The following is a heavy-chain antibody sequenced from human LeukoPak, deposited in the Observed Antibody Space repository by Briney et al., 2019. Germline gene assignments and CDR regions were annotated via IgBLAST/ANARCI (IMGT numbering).Heavy chain of an antibody. CDR1: GFTFSSYW. CDR3: AREVDWNYFGYYYYYMDV. CDR2: IKQDGSEK. D-gene: IGHD1-7*01. Sequence: PGGSLRLSCAASGFTFSSYWMSWVRQAPGKGLEWVANIKQDGSEKYYVDSVKGRFTISRDNAKNSLYLQMNSLRAEDTAVYYCAREVDWNYFGYYYYYMDVWGKGTTVTVSS. J-gene: IGHJ6*03. V-gene: IGHV3-7*01.